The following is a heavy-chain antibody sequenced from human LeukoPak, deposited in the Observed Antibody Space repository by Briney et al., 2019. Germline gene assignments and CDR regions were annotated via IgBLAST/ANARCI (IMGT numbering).Heavy chain of an antibody. CDR1: GFAFSSYW. CDR3: ARSLWPEDY. V-gene: IGHV3-7*01. CDR2: INQDGNSQ. J-gene: IGHJ4*02. D-gene: IGHD2-21*01. Sequence: GGSQRLSCEASGFAFSSYWASWVRQAAGKGLEWVANINQDGNSQNYVDSVRGRFTISKDNAKNSVYLQMNSLRAEDTAVYYCARSLWPEDYWGQGILVTVSS.